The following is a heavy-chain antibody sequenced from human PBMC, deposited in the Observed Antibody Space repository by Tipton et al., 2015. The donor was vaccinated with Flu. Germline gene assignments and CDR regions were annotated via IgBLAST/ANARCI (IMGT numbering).Heavy chain of an antibody. J-gene: IGHJ5*02. V-gene: IGHV4-38-2*01. D-gene: IGHD3-22*01. CDR2: VHTSAGT. CDR3: AMYYYDSSSYYSQGWFDP. Sequence: GEALGSSFYWAWIRQPPGRGLEWIANVHTSAGTYYNPSLKSRVTLSVDRSKNQFSLRLASVTAADTAVYYCAMYYYDSSSYYSQGWFDPWGQGTLVTVSS. CDR1: GEALGSSFY.